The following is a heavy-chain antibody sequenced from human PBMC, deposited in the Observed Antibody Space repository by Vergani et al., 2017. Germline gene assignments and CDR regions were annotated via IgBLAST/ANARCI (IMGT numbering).Heavy chain of an antibody. V-gene: IGHV3-9*02. CDR1: GLTSAGYA. CDR3: AKDLGTSSGGGWFDP. D-gene: IGHD6-6*01. J-gene: IGHJ5*02. CDR2: ISWNSNSI. Sequence: EVQLEESGGGLVLPGRSLRLSCVASGLTSAGYAMHWVRQAPGKGLEWVSGISWNSNSIGYADSVKGRFTISRDNAKNSLYLQMNSLRAEDTAVYYCAKDLGTSSGGGWFDPWGQGTLVTVSS.